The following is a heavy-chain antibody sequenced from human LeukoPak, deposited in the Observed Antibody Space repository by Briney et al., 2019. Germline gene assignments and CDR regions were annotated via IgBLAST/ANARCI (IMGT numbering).Heavy chain of an antibody. V-gene: IGHV4-59*01. J-gene: IGHJ5*02. Sequence: PSETLSLTCTVSGGSISSYYWSWLRQPPGKGLEWVGYIYYSGSTNYNPSLKSRVTISVDTSKNQFSLKLSSVTAADTAVYYCAREGFCSSTSCYTGNWFDPWGQGTLVTVSS. D-gene: IGHD2-2*02. CDR3: AREGFCSSTSCYTGNWFDP. CDR2: IYYSGST. CDR1: GGSISSYY.